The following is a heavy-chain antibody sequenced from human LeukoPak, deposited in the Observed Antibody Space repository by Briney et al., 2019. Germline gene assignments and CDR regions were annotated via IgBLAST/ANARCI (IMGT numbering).Heavy chain of an antibody. Sequence: LSLTCAVYGGSFSDYYMSWIRQAPGKGLEWVSYISSSGSTIYYADSVKGRFTISRDNAKNSLYLQMNSLRAEDTAVYYCARGVCSSTSCYGPNYYYYMDVWGKGTTVTISS. CDR3: ARGVCSSTSCYGPNYYYYMDV. CDR1: GGSFSDYY. D-gene: IGHD2-2*01. V-gene: IGHV3-11*01. J-gene: IGHJ6*03. CDR2: ISSSGSTI.